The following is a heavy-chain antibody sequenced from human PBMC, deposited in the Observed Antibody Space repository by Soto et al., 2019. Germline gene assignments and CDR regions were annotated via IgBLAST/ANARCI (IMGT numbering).Heavy chain of an antibody. V-gene: IGHV4-34*01. D-gene: IGHD3-3*01. Sequence: QVQLQQWGAGLLKPSETLSLTCAVYGGSFSGYYWSWIRQPPGKGLEWIGEINHSGSTNYNPSLKSRVNISVDTSKNQFSLKLSSVTAADTAVYYCARARFLEWLSPQYYYYGMDVWGQGTTVTVSS. CDR2: INHSGST. CDR3: ARARFLEWLSPQYYYYGMDV. J-gene: IGHJ6*02. CDR1: GGSFSGYY.